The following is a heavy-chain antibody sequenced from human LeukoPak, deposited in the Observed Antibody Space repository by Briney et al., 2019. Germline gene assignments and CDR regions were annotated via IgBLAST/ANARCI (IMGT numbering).Heavy chain of an antibody. D-gene: IGHD4-17*01. CDR1: GFTFSSYA. Sequence: GGSLRLSCAASGFTFSSYAMSWVRQPPGKGLEWVSAISGSGGSTYYADSVKGRFTISRDNSKNTLYLQMNSLRAEDTAVYYCAPLTTVTTPFDYWGQGTLVTVSS. J-gene: IGHJ4*02. CDR3: APLTTVTTPFDY. V-gene: IGHV3-23*01. CDR2: ISGSGGST.